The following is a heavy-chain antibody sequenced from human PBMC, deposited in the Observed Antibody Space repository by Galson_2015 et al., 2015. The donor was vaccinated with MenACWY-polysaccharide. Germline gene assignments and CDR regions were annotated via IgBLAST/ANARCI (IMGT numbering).Heavy chain of an antibody. D-gene: IGHD2-2*01. CDR3: ARDYCSSTSCSGMDV. CDR1: GFTFSSYA. J-gene: IGHJ6*02. CDR2: ISYDASNK. V-gene: IGHV3-30-3*01. Sequence: SLRLSCAASGFTFSSYAIHWVRQAPGKGLEWVAVISYDASNKYYRDSVKGRFTLSRDNSKNTVFLEMNSLRAEDTGVYYCARDYCSSTSCSGMDVWGQGTTVTVSS.